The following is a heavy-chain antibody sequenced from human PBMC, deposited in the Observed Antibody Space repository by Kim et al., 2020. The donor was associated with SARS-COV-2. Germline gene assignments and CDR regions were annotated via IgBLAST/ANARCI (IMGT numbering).Heavy chain of an antibody. J-gene: IGHJ4*01. V-gene: IGHV3-7*01. CDR2: IKQDGSEK. CDR1: GFTFSSYW. D-gene: IGHD3-16*01. CDR3: ARARTQGGALFPYYFDY. Sequence: GGSLRLSCAASGFTFSSYWRSWVRQAPGKGLEWVANIKQDGSEKYYVDSVKGRFTIARDNDKNSLYLQRNSLRAEDTAVYYCARARTQGGALFPYYFDY.